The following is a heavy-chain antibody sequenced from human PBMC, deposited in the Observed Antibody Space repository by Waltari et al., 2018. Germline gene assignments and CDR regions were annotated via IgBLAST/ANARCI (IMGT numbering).Heavy chain of an antibody. Sequence: QVQLQESGPGLVKPSQTLSLTCTVSGGAISSGGYYWSWIRQHPGKGLEWIGYIYYSGRTYYNPSLTGRVTMSVDTSKIQCSLKLSSVTAAYTAVYYCAIDYGGTYFDYWGQGTLVTVSS. CDR2: IYYSGRT. CDR1: GGAISSGGYY. CDR3: AIDYGGTYFDY. D-gene: IGHD4-17*01. V-gene: IGHV4-31*03. J-gene: IGHJ4*02.